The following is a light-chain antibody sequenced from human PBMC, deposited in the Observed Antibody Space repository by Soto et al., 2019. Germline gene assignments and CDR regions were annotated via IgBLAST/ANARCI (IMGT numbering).Light chain of an antibody. CDR3: QQYGNSPLT. CDR1: QSVSSY. J-gene: IGKJ4*01. V-gene: IGKV3-11*01. Sequence: EIVLTQSPATLSLSPGEIATLSCRASQSVSSYLAWYQQKPGQAPRLLIYDASNRATGIPDRFSGSGSGTDFTLTISGLEPEDFAVYYCQQYGNSPLTFGGGTKVDIK. CDR2: DAS.